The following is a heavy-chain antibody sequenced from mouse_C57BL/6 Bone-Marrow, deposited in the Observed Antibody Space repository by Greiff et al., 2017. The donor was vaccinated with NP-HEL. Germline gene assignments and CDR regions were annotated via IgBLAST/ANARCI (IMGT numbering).Heavy chain of an antibody. CDR2: INPSSGYT. CDR1: GYTFPSYT. J-gene: IGHJ2*01. V-gene: IGHV1-4*01. Sequence: QVQLQQSGAELARPGASVKMSCKASGYTFPSYTMHWVKQRPGQGLEWIGYINPSSGYTKYNQKFKDKATLTADKSSSTAYMQLSSLTSEDSAVYYCARREPCYFDYWGQGTTLTVSS. CDR3: ARREPCYFDY.